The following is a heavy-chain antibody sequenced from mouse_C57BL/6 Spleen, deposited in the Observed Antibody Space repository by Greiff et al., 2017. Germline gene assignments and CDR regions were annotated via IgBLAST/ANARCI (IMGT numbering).Heavy chain of an antibody. J-gene: IGHJ4*01. CDR2: ISSGGSYT. V-gene: IGHV5-6*01. Sequence: EVQLVESGGDLVKPGGSLKLSCAASGFTFSSYGMSWVRQTPDKRLEWVATISSGGSYTYYPDSVKGRCTISRDNAKNTLYLQMSSLKSEDTAMYYCAREYDYDEVYAMDYWGQGTSVTVSS. CDR3: AREYDYDEVYAMDY. D-gene: IGHD2-4*01. CDR1: GFTFSSYG.